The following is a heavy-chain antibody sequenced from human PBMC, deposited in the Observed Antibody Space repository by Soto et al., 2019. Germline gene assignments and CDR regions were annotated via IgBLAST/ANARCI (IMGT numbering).Heavy chain of an antibody. J-gene: IGHJ4*02. D-gene: IGHD5-12*01. CDR1: GFTFRNYW. Sequence: EVQLVESGGGLVQPGGSLRLSCAASGFTFRNYWMSWVRQAPGKGLEWVANIKQDGTEKNYVDSVRGRFTISRDNAKNSLDLQMNSLTAEDTAVYYCASMAIWGQGTLVTVSS. CDR2: IKQDGTEK. V-gene: IGHV3-7*01. CDR3: ASMAI.